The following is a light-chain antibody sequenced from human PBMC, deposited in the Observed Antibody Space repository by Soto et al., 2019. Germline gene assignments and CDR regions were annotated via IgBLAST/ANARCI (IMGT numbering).Light chain of an antibody. J-gene: IGLJ2*01. Sequence: VVTQEPSLTVSPGGTVTLTCGSSTGAVTSGHYPYWFQQKPGQAPRTLIYETSNKHSWTPARFSGSLLGGKAALTLSGAQPEDEAEYYCLLSYSGAQVVFGGGTKLTVL. CDR2: ETS. V-gene: IGLV7-46*01. CDR1: TGAVTSGHY. CDR3: LLSYSGAQVV.